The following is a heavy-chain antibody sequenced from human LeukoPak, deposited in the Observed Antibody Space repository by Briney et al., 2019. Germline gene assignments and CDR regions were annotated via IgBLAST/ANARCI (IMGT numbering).Heavy chain of an antibody. D-gene: IGHD3-10*01. Sequence: ASVKVSCKSSGYTVTGYYMHWVRPAPGQGLEWMGWINPNSGGTNYAQKFQGRVTMTRDTSISTAYMELSRLRSDDTAVYYCARGYGSGSTSYYYYYGMDVWGQGTTVTVSS. J-gene: IGHJ6*02. CDR2: INPNSGGT. CDR1: GYTVTGYY. CDR3: ARGYGSGSTSYYYYYGMDV. V-gene: IGHV1-2*02.